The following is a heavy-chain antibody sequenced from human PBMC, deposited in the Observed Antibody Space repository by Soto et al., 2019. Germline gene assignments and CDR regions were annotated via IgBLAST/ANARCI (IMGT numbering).Heavy chain of an antibody. V-gene: IGHV3-30-3*01. J-gene: IGHJ6*02. CDR3: ARDTNYRREYCYYGMGV. CDR2: ISYDGNNE. Sequence: QVHLVESGGGVVQTGRSLRLSCAASGFIFSAYAMHWVRQAPGKGLEWVAVISYDGNNEYYADSVKGRFTISRDDSKNTLFLERSSLRAEDTAVYYCARDTNYRREYCYYGMGVWGQGTTVTVSS. CDR1: GFIFSAYA. D-gene: IGHD2-8*01.